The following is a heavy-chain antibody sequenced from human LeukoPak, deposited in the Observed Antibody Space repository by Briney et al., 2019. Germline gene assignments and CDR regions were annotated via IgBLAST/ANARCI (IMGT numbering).Heavy chain of an antibody. D-gene: IGHD2-2*01. CDR1: GGSISSYY. Sequence: KASETLSLTCTVSGGSISSYYWSWIRQPPGKGLEWIGYIYYSGSTNYNPSLKSRVTISVDTSKNQFSLKLSSVTAAGTAVYYCARGPPPNCSSTSCYLDYWGQGTLVTVSS. V-gene: IGHV4-59*12. CDR3: ARGPPPNCSSTSCYLDY. J-gene: IGHJ4*02. CDR2: IYYSGST.